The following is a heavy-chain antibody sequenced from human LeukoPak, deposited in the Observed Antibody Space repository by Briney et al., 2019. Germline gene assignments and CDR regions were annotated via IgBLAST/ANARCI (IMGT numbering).Heavy chain of an antibody. V-gene: IGHV3-30*18. CDR1: GFTFSSYG. CDR2: ISHDGSNK. CDR3: AKDPYDSSGYYPTYFDY. Sequence: GGSLRLSCAASGFTFSSYGMHWVRQAPGKGLEWVAIISHDGSNKNYADSVKGRFTVSRDNSKNTLYLQMNSLRAEDTAVYYCAKDPYDSSGYYPTYFDYWGQGTLVTVSS. D-gene: IGHD3-22*01. J-gene: IGHJ4*02.